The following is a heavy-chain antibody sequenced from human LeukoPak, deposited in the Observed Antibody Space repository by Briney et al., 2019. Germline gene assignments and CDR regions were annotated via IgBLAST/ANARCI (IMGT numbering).Heavy chain of an antibody. Sequence: SETLSLTCTVSGGSISSGGYYWSWIRQHPGKGLEWIGYIYYSGSTYYNPSLKSRVTISVDTSKNQFSLKLSSVTAADTAVYYCARALKTLVGNGYNTPPFDYWGQGTLVTVSS. CDR3: ARALKTLVGNGYNTPPFDY. CDR2: IYYSGST. D-gene: IGHD5-24*01. V-gene: IGHV4-31*03. CDR1: GGSISSGGYY. J-gene: IGHJ4*02.